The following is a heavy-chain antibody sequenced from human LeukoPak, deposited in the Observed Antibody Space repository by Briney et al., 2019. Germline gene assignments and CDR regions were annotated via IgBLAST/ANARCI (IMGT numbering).Heavy chain of an antibody. CDR2: IIPIFGTA. V-gene: IGHV1-69*01. CDR3: ARDGYNGSSGYYL. D-gene: IGHD3-22*01. Sequence: SVNVSCTASGGTFSSYAISWVRQAPGQGLEWMGGIIPIFGTANYAQKFQGRVTITADESMSTAYMELSSLRSEDTAVYYCARDGYNGSSGYYLWGQGTLVTVSS. CDR1: GGTFSSYA. J-gene: IGHJ5*02.